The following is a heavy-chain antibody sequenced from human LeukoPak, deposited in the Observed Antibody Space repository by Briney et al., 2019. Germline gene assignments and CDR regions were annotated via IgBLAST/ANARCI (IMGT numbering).Heavy chain of an antibody. J-gene: IGHJ4*02. Sequence: PGRSLRLSCAASGFTFSTYGIHWVRQAPGKGLEWVAVISYDGSNKYYADSVKGRFTISRDNSKNTLYLQMNSLRAEGTAVYYCARDRFGGYDSNFDYWGQGTLVTVSS. CDR3: ARDRFGGYDSNFDY. D-gene: IGHD5-12*01. CDR1: GFTFSTYG. V-gene: IGHV3-30*03. CDR2: ISYDGSNK.